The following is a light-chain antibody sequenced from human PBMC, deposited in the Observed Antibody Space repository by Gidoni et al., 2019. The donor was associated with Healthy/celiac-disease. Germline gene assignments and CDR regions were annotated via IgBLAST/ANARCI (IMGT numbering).Light chain of an antibody. CDR1: SSDVGGYNY. J-gene: IGLJ2*01. Sequence: QSALTQPASVSGSPGQSITISCTGTSSDVGGYNYVPWYQQHPGKAPKLMIYEVSNRPSGVSKRFSGSKSGNTASLTISGLQAEDEADYYCSSYTSSSTLPVVFGGGTKLTVL. CDR2: EVS. CDR3: SSYTSSSTLPVV. V-gene: IGLV2-14*01.